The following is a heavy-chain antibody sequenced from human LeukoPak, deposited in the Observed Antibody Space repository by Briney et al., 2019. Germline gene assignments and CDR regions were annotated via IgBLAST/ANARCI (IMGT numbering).Heavy chain of an antibody. CDR1: GLTFSSYA. V-gene: IGHV3-23*01. CDR2: ISGSGGST. J-gene: IGHJ4*02. D-gene: IGHD6-19*01. Sequence: GGSLRLSCAASGLTFSSYAMSWVRQAPGKGLEWVSAISGSGGSTYYADSVKGRFTISRDNSKNTLYLQMNSLRAEDTAVYYCAKDSTTYSSGWYSTVFDYWGQGTLVTVSS. CDR3: AKDSTTYSSGWYSTVFDY.